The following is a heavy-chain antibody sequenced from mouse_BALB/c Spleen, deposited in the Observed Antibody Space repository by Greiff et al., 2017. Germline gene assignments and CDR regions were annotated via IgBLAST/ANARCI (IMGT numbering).Heavy chain of an antibody. J-gene: IGHJ2*01. CDR3: ARRGNHGNPYFDY. CDR2: IYPGGGGT. V-gene: IGHV1-54*01. D-gene: IGHD2-1*01. Sequence: VQLQQSGAELVRPGSSVKVSCKASGYAFTNYWIEWVKQRPGPGLEWIGVIYPGGGGTNYNEKFKGKATLTADKSSSTAYMQLSSLTSDDAAVYFCARRGNHGNPYFDYWGQGTTLTVSS. CDR1: GYAFTNYW.